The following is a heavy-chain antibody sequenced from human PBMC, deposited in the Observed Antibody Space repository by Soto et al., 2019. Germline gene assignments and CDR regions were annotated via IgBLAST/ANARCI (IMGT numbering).Heavy chain of an antibody. CDR1: GYPVTAYY. CDR2: INPATGAA. J-gene: IGHJ3*02. CDR3: ARGGGVGVAGSAAFDM. V-gene: IGHV1-2*02. Sequence: QLHLVQSGAVVKKPGASVTVSCSASGYPVTAYYMHWVRQAPGRGLEWMGGINPATGAAKYTQTFQGRVTMTRDTSTSTVFMELRGLQSEDPAVFYCARGGGVGVAGSAAFDMWGQGTLVTVSS. D-gene: IGHD3-3*01.